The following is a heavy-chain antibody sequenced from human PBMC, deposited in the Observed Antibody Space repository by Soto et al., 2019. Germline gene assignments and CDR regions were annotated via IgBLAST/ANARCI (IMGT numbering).Heavy chain of an antibody. V-gene: IGHV1-69*01. CDR2: IIPIFGTA. CDR1: GGTFSSYA. CDR3: ARVSVTIFGVVTRNWFDP. J-gene: IGHJ5*02. Sequence: QVQLVQSGAEVKKPGSSVKVSCKASGGTFSSYAISWVRQAPGQGLEWMGGIIPIFGTANYARKFQGRVTITADESTSTAYMELSSLRYEDTAVYYCARVSVTIFGVVTRNWFDPWGQGTLVTVSS. D-gene: IGHD3-3*01.